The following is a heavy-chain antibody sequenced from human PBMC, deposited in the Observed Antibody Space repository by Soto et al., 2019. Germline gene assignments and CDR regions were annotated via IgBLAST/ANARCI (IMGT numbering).Heavy chain of an antibody. Sequence: SETLSLTCTVSGGSISSYYWSWIRQPPGKGLEWIGYIYYSGSTNYNPSLKSRVTISVDTSKNQFSLKLSSVTAADTAVYYFARQSGYSPGSSDSWGQGTLVTVSS. CDR3: ARQSGYSPGSSDS. V-gene: IGHV4-59*08. D-gene: IGHD6-19*01. CDR2: IYYSGST. CDR1: GGSISSYY. J-gene: IGHJ5*01.